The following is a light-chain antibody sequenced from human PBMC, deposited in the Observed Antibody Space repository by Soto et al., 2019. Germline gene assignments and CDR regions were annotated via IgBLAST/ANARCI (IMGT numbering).Light chain of an antibody. J-gene: IGKJ2*01. Sequence: EVVMTQSPATLSVSPGERATLSCRASQSVRSNLAWYQQKSGQAPRLLIYDASTGATGVPARFSGSGSGTEFTLTISSMQSEDSAVYYCQQYNNWPPEYTFGQGTKLEIK. V-gene: IGKV3-15*01. CDR3: QQYNNWPPEYT. CDR2: DAS. CDR1: QSVRSN.